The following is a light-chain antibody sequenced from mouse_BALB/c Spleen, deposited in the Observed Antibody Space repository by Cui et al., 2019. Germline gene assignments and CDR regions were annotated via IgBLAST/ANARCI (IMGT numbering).Light chain of an antibody. Sequence: HIALTQSPAIMSASPGGKVTMTCSASSSVSYMYWYQQKPGSSPRLLIYDTSNLASGVPVRFSGSGSGTSYSLTISRMEAEDAATYYCQQWSSYPRTFGGGTKLEIK. V-gene: IGKV4-55*01. CDR3: QQWSSYPRT. CDR1: SSVSY. CDR2: DTS. J-gene: IGKJ1*01.